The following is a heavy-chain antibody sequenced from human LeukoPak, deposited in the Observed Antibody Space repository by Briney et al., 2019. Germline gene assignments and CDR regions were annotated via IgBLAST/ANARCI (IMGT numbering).Heavy chain of an antibody. D-gene: IGHD3-22*01. V-gene: IGHV4-39*01. CDR1: GGSISSSSYY. CDR2: IYYSGST. CDR3: ASGPYYDSSGLYYFDY. J-gene: IGHJ4*02. Sequence: SETLSLTCTVSGGSISSSSYYWGWIRQPPGKGLEWIGSIYYSGSTYYNPSLKSRVTISVDTSKNQFSLKLSSVTAADTAVYHCASGPYYDSSGLYYFDYWGQGTLVTVSS.